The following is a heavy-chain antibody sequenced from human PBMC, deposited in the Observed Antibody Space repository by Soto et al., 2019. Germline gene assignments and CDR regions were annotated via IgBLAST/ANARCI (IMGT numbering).Heavy chain of an antibody. J-gene: IGHJ5*02. CDR2: INHSGST. CDR1: GGSFSGYY. Sequence: LPETLSLTCAVYGGSFSGYYWSWIRQPPGKGLEWIGEINHSGSTNYNPSLKSRVTISVDTSKNQFSLKLSSVTAADTAVYYCARSFTVLRYFDWSNNWFDPWGQGTLVTVSS. V-gene: IGHV4-34*01. D-gene: IGHD3-9*01. CDR3: ARSFTVLRYFDWSNNWFDP.